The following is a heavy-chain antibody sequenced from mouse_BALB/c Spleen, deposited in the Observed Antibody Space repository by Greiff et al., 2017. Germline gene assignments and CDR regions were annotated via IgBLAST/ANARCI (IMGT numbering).Heavy chain of an antibody. CDR1: GYSITSDYA. CDR3: ARGAPYAMDY. V-gene: IGHV3-2*02. CDR2: ISYSGST. J-gene: IGHJ4*01. Sequence: EVKLQESGPGLVKPSQSLSLTCTVTGYSITSDYAWNWIRQFPGNKLEWMGYISYSGSTSYNPSLKSRISITRDTSKNQFFLQLNSVTTEDTATYYCARGAPYAMDYWGQGTSVTVSS.